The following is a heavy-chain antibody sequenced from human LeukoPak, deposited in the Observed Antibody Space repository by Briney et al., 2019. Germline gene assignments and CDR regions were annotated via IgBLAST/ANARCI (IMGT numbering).Heavy chain of an antibody. J-gene: IGHJ4*02. Sequence: GRSLRLSCAASGFTFDDYAMHWVRQAPGKGLEWVSGISWNSGSIGYADSVKGRFTISRDNAKNSLYLQMNSLRAEDTALYYCAKDSEYYYDSSGYSALFDYWGQGTLVTVSS. CDR2: ISWNSGSI. D-gene: IGHD3-22*01. CDR3: AKDSEYYYDSSGYSALFDY. CDR1: GFTFDDYA. V-gene: IGHV3-9*01.